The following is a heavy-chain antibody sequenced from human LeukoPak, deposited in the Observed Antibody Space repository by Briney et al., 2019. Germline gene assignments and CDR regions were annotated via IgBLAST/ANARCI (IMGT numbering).Heavy chain of an antibody. CDR1: GFTFATHW. J-gene: IGHJ4*02. V-gene: IGHV3-74*01. D-gene: IGHD5-18*01. CDR3: ATGYINGYEH. Sequence: GGSLRLSCAASGFTFATHWMHGVRQRPGEGLVWVSLIKGDERTTSYADSVKGRFTISRDNAKNTIYLQMDSLRVEDTAVYYCATGYINGYEHWGQGSLVTVSS. CDR2: IKGDERTT.